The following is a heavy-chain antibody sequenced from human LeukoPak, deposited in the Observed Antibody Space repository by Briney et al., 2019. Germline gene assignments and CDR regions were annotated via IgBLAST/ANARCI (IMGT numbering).Heavy chain of an antibody. Sequence: PSETLSLTCTVSGGSISSYYWSWIRQPPGKGLEWLGYIYYSGSTNYNPSLKSRVTISVDTSKNQFSLKLSSVTAADTAVYYCARVQLDHYYYYGMDVWGQGTTVTVSS. J-gene: IGHJ6*02. CDR2: IYYSGST. CDR1: GGSISSYY. V-gene: IGHV4-59*01. D-gene: IGHD6-13*01. CDR3: ARVQLDHYYYYGMDV.